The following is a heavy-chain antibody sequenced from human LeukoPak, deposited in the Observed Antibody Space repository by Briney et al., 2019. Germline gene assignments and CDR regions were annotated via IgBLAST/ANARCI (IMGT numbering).Heavy chain of an antibody. CDR3: ARARYSDF. J-gene: IGHJ4*02. V-gene: IGHV3-7*01. CDR2: IKEDGSEK. Sequence: GGSLRLSCVTSGFTFSNYWMTWVRQAPGKGLEWVANIKEDGSEKNYADSVKGRFTISRDNAKNSLYLQMNSLRGEDTAVYYCARARYSDFWGQGTLVTVSS. CDR1: GFTFSNYW.